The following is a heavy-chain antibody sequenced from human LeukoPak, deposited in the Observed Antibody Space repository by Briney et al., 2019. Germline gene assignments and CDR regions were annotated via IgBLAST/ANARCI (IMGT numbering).Heavy chain of an antibody. J-gene: IGHJ4*02. V-gene: IGHV7-4-1*02. CDR1: GYTFTSYA. CDR3: AREDYGDYRPLPDY. Sequence: ASVKVSCKASGYTFTSYAMNWVRQAPGQGLEWMGWINTNTGNPTYAQGFTGRFVFSLDTSVSTAYLQISSLKAEDTAVYYCAREDYGDYRPLPDYWGQGTLVTVSS. D-gene: IGHD4-17*01. CDR2: INTNTGNP.